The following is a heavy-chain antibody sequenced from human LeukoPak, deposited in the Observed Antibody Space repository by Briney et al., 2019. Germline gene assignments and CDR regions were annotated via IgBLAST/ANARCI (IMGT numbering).Heavy chain of an antibody. J-gene: IGHJ4*02. CDR3: AGDRRTYYGGNTGGVDY. D-gene: IGHD4-23*01. CDR1: GYTFTGYY. CDR2: INPNSGGT. V-gene: IGHV1-2*02. Sequence: GASVKVSCKASGYTFTGYYMHWVRQAPGQGLEWMGWINPNSGGTNYAQKFQGRVTMTRDTSISTAYMELSRLRSDDTAVYYCAGDRRTYYGGNTGGVDYWGQRSLVTASS.